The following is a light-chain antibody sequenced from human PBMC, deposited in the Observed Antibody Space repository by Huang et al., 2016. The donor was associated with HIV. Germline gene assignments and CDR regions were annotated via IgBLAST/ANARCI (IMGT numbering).Light chain of an antibody. CDR1: QTVSSN. CDR2: DAS. V-gene: IGKV3-15*01. CDR3: QQHHNWPLT. Sequence: EIVMTQSPVTLSVSPGEGVTLSCRASQTVSSNLAWYQQKPGQAPRLLIYDASTRATGGPARFTGSGSGTEFTLTISSLQSEDFAVYYCQQHHNWPLTFGGGTKVEI. J-gene: IGKJ4*01.